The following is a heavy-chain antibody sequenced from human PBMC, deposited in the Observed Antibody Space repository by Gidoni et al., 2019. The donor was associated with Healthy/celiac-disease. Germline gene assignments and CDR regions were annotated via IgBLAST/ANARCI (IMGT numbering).Heavy chain of an antibody. CDR1: GSSFGDYA. CDR3: VKVSDDILTGYFDH. J-gene: IGHJ4*02. CDR2: ISWNGGSI. V-gene: IGHV3-9*01. Sequence: EVQMVASGGGLVQPGRFLRPSCAASGSSFGDYAMHWVRQAPGKGLEWVSGISWNGGSIGYADSVKGRFTISRDNAKNSVYLQMNSLRAEDTALYYCVKVSDDILTGYFDHWGQGILVTVSS. D-gene: IGHD3-9*01.